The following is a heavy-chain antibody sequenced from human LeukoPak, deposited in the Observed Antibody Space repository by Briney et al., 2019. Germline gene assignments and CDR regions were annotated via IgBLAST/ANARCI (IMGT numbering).Heavy chain of an antibody. Sequence: SETLSLTCTVSGGSISSYYWSWIRQPPGKGLEWIGSIYHSGSTYYNPSLKSRVTISVDTSKNQFSLKLSSVTAADTAVYYCARDESHYYDSSGRPRARDGMDVWGQGTTVTVSS. CDR2: IYHSGST. CDR1: GGSISSYY. J-gene: IGHJ6*02. CDR3: ARDESHYYDSSGRPRARDGMDV. V-gene: IGHV4-59*12. D-gene: IGHD3-22*01.